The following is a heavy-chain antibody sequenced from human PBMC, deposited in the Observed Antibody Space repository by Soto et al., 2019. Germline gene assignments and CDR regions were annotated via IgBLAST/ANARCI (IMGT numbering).Heavy chain of an antibody. J-gene: IGHJ4*02. V-gene: IGHV1-18*01. CDR3: ARDDRRIDYTQSPDFDY. CDR1: GYTFTSYG. Sequence: GASVKVSCKASGYTFTSYGISWVRQAPGQGLEWMRWISAYNGNTNYAQKLQGRVTMTTDTSTSTAYMELRSLRSDDTAVYYCARDDRRIDYTQSPDFDYWGQGTLVTVSS. D-gene: IGHD4-4*01. CDR2: ISAYNGNT.